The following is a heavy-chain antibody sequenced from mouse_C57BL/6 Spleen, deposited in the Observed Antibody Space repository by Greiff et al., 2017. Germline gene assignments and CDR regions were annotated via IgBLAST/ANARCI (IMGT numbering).Heavy chain of an antibody. CDR3: ARGNARGYFDV. Sequence: QVQLQQSGAELVRPGASVKLSCKASGYTFTDYYINWVKQRPGQGLEWIARIYPGSGNTYYNEKFKGKATLTAEKSSSTAYMQLSSLSSADSAVYFCARGNARGYFDVWGTGTTVTVSS. V-gene: IGHV1-76*01. CDR1: GYTFTDYY. J-gene: IGHJ1*03. CDR2: IYPGSGNT.